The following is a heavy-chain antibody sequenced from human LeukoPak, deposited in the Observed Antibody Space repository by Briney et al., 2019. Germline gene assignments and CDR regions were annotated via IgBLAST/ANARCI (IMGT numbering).Heavy chain of an antibody. CDR1: GFTFDDYG. D-gene: IGHD3-22*01. V-gene: IGHV3-20*01. CDR2: INWNGGST. CDR3: ARGNSSGYSYNWFDP. Sequence: GGSLRLSCAASGFTFDDYGMSWVRQAPGKGLEWVSGINWNGGSTGYADSVKGRFTISRDNAKNSLYLQMNSLRAEDTALYHCARGNSSGYSYNWFDPWGQGTLVTVSS. J-gene: IGHJ5*02.